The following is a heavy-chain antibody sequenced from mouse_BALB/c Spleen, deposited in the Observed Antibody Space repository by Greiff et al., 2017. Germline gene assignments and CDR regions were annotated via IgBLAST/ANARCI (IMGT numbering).Heavy chain of an antibody. Sequence: VQLVESGGGLVQPGGSLKLSCAASGFTFSSYTMSWVRQTPEKRLEWVAYISNGGGSTYYPDTVKGRFTISRDNAKNTLYLQMSSLKSEDTAMYYCARHAGNSFLFDYWGQGTTLTVSS. CDR3: ARHAGNSFLFDY. CDR2: ISNGGGST. V-gene: IGHV5-12-2*01. CDR1: GFTFSSYT. J-gene: IGHJ2*01. D-gene: IGHD2-1*01.